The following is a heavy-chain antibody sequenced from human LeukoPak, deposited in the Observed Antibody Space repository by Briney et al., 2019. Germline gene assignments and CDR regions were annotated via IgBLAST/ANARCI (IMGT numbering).Heavy chain of an antibody. CDR2: IRGDGNDK. CDR1: GFTFSNYW. V-gene: IGHV3-7*01. J-gene: IGHJ4*02. Sequence: GGSLRLSCEVSGFTFSNYWMSWVRQAPGKGLEWVANIRGDGNDKKYVDSVMGRFTVSRDNGRNSLFLQMNSLRDEDTAVYYCARDYDYGFDYWGQGSLVTVSS. CDR3: ARDYDYGFDY. D-gene: IGHD4-17*01.